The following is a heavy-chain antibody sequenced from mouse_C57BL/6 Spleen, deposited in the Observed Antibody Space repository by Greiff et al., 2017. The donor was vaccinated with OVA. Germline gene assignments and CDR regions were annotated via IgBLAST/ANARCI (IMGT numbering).Heavy chain of an antibody. V-gene: IGHV14-4*01. CDR1: GFNIKDDY. CDR2: IDPENGDT. Sequence: VQLQQSGAELVRPGASVKLSCTASGFNIKDDYMHWVKQRPEQGLEWIGWIDPENGDTEYASKFQGKATITADTSSNTAYLQLSSLTSEDTAVYYCTTGGNYGDWYFYVWGTGTTVTVSS. CDR3: TTGGNYGDWYFYV. D-gene: IGHD2-1*01. J-gene: IGHJ1*03.